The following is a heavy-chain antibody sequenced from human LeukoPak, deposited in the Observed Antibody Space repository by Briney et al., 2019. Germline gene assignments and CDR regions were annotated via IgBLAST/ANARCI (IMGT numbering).Heavy chain of an antibody. V-gene: IGHV4-34*01. CDR3: ARSEYYDSSGYYYFDY. CDR1: GGSFSGYY. D-gene: IGHD3-22*01. Sequence: SETLSLTCAVYGGSFSGYYWSWLRQPPGKGLEWIGEINHSGSTNYNPSLKSRVTISVDTSKNQFSLKLSSVTAADTAVYYCARSEYYDSSGYYYFDYWGQGTLVTVSS. CDR2: INHSGST. J-gene: IGHJ4*02.